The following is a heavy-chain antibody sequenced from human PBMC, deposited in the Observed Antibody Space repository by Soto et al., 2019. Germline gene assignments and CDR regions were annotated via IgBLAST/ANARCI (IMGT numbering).Heavy chain of an antibody. CDR2: IWFDGSEE. CDR1: GFTFRAYG. D-gene: IGHD3-22*01. J-gene: IGHJ4*01. V-gene: IGHV3-33*01. CDR3: ARTHAQSSGSCLDF. Sequence: QVQLVESGGGVVQPGKSLRLSCAASGFTFRAYGMHWVRQAPGKGLEWVAVIWFDGSEEYYADSVKGRFTVSRDNSKNTAYLIVNNLRAEDTAVYYCARTHAQSSGSCLDFWGRGTLVTVSS.